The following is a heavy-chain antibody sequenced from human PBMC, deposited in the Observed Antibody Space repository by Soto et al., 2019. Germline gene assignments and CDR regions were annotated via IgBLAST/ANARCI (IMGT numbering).Heavy chain of an antibody. Sequence: GGSLRLSCAASGFTFSSYAMSWVRQAPGKGLEWVSAISGSGGSTYYADSVKGRFTISRDNSKNTLYLQMNSLRAEETAVYYCAKHHRGRGSSSPYYYYYGMDVWGQGTTVTVSS. CDR1: GFTFSSYA. J-gene: IGHJ6*02. V-gene: IGHV3-23*01. CDR3: AKHHRGRGSSSPYYYYYGMDV. CDR2: ISGSGGST. D-gene: IGHD6-6*01.